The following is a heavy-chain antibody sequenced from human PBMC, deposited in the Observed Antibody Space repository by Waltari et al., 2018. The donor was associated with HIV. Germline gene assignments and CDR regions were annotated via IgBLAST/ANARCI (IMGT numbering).Heavy chain of an antibody. Sequence: QVQLMQSGPELRKPGASVKISCRATGYDFTSHGITWVRQAPGHGLEGVGWIWAEDGNRYIERRFKDRVSLTKDKSTTTACLELRSLRIDDTATYYCVRGGGTWLQETHYYKGLDVWGQGTTVIVSS. CDR1: GYDFTSHG. CDR3: VRGGGTWLQETHYYKGLDV. D-gene: IGHD3-10*01. J-gene: IGHJ6*02. CDR2: IWAEDGNR. V-gene: IGHV1-18*01.